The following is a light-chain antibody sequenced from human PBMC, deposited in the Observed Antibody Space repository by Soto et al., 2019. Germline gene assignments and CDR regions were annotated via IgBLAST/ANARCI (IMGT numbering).Light chain of an antibody. CDR2: WAS. Sequence: DIVMTQSPDSLAVPLGERATITCKSSQSLLYSSTNKNYLSWYQQKPGQAPNLLIYWASTRESGVPDRFSGRVSGTDFPLSICSLKAKDVAGYSGQQYYTTPWTFGRGTKVEIK. J-gene: IGKJ1*01. CDR3: QQYYTTPWT. CDR1: QSLLYSSTNKNY. V-gene: IGKV4-1*01.